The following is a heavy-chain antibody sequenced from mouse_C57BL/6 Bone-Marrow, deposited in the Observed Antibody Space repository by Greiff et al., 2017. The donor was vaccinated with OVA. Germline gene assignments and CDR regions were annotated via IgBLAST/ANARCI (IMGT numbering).Heavy chain of an antibody. J-gene: IGHJ2*01. D-gene: IGHD3-3*01. Sequence: EVQLQESGPGLVKPSQSLSLTCSVTGYSITSGYYWNWIRQFPGNKLEWMGYISYDGSNNYNPSLKNRISITRDTSKNQFFLKLNSVTTEDTATYYCATKGDSYFDYWGQGTTLTVSS. CDR3: ATKGDSYFDY. CDR2: ISYDGSN. V-gene: IGHV3-6*01. CDR1: GYSITSGYY.